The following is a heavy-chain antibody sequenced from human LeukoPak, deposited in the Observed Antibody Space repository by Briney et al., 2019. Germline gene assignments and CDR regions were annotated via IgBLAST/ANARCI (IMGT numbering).Heavy chain of an antibody. J-gene: IGHJ4*02. D-gene: IGHD5-18*01. CDR1: GFTFSDYA. Sequence: GGSLRLSCVASGFTFSDYAIYWVRQAPGKGLEWVAVIAYDGSSHYYPDSVKGRFTISRDNSRNTLYLQMNSLRAEDTAVYYCARGRGAYSYGYGIDYWGQGTLVIVSS. CDR2: IAYDGSSH. CDR3: ARGRGAYSYGYGIDY. V-gene: IGHV3-30-3*01.